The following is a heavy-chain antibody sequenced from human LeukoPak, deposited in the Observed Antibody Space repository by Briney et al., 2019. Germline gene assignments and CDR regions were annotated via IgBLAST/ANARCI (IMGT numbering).Heavy chain of an antibody. CDR3: ARDQEGFDY. CDR1: GYTFTNNY. J-gene: IGHJ4*02. V-gene: IGHV1-46*01. CDR2: IYPRDGST. Sequence: ASVKVSCKASGYTFTNNYLHWVRQAPGQGLEWMGMIYPRDGSTSYAQNFQGRVAVTRDTSTTTVHMELRGLRSEDTAVYYCARDQEGFDYWGQGTVVTVSS.